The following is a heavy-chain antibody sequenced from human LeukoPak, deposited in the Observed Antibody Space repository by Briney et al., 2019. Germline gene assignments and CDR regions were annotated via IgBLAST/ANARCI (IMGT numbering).Heavy chain of an antibody. D-gene: IGHD4-11*01. V-gene: IGHV3-21*01. CDR2: ISSSSTYI. J-gene: IGHJ4*02. CDR3: AKDIKSGYSNYGEWDY. CDR1: GFTFSSYT. Sequence: PGGSLRLSCAASGFTFSSYTMNWVRQAPGKGLEWVSSISSSSTYIYYADSVKGRFTISRDNAKNTLYLQMNSLRAEDTAVYYCAKDIKSGYSNYGEWDYWGQGTLVTVSS.